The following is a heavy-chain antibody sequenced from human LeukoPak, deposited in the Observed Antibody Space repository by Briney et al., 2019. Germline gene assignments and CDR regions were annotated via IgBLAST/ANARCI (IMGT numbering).Heavy chain of an antibody. D-gene: IGHD2-15*01. CDR1: GGSISSGDYY. CDR2: IYYSGST. V-gene: IGHV4-30-4*01. Sequence: SETLSLTCTVSGGSISSGDYYWSWIRQPPGKGLEWIGYIYYSGSTYYNPSLKSRVTISVDTSKNQFSLKLSSVTAPDTAVYYCARVGWSPNQPFDYWGQGTLVTVSS. J-gene: IGHJ4*02. CDR3: ARVGWSPNQPFDY.